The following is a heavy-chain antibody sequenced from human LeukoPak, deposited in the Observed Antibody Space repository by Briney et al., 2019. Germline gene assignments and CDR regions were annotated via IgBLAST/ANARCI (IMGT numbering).Heavy chain of an antibody. CDR3: AREGITMVRGSNWFDP. J-gene: IGHJ5*02. CDR2: IYYSGST. CDR1: GGSISSYY. D-gene: IGHD3-10*01. Sequence: SETLSLTCTVSGGSISSYYWSWIRQPPGKGLEWIGYIYYSGSTNYNPSLKSRVTISVDTSKNQFSLKLSSVTAADTAVYYCAREGITMVRGSNWFDPWGQGTLVTVSS. V-gene: IGHV4-59*01.